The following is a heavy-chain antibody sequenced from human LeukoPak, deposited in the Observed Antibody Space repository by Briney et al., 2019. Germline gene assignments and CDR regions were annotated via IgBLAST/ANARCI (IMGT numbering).Heavy chain of an antibody. J-gene: IGHJ5*02. CDR2: INPNSGGT. Sequence: GASVKVSCKASGYTFTGYYMHWVRQAPGQGLELMGWINPNSGGTNYAQKFQGRVTMTRDTSISTAYMELSRLRSDDTAVYYCARPGGDYYDSSGYQNWFDPWGQGTLVTVSS. D-gene: IGHD3-22*01. CDR1: GYTFTGYY. CDR3: ARPGGDYYDSSGYQNWFDP. V-gene: IGHV1-2*02.